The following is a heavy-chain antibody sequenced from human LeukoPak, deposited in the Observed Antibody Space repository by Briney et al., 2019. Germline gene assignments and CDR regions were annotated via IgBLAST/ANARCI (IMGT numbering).Heavy chain of an antibody. Sequence: HPGGSLRLSCAASGFTFSSYWMHWVRQAPGKGLVWVSRINSDGSSTSYADSVKGRFTISRDNAKNTLYLQMNSLRAEDTAVYYCARYGRNYDFWSGYRYYYYMDVWGKGTTVTVSS. V-gene: IGHV3-74*01. D-gene: IGHD3-3*01. CDR2: INSDGSST. CDR1: GFTFSSYW. J-gene: IGHJ6*03. CDR3: ARYGRNYDFWSGYRYYYYMDV.